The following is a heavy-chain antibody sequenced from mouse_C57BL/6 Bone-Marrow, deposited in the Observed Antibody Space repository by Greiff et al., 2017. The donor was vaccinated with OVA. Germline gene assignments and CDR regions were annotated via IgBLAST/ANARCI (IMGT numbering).Heavy chain of an antibody. Sequence: VQLQQPGAELVKPGASVKLSCKASGYTFTSYWMHWVKQRPGQGLEWIGMIHPNSGSTNYNEKFKSKATLTVDKSSSTAYMQLSSLTSEDSAVYYCARPLLLLRYPMDYWGQGTSVTVSS. CDR3: ARPLLLLRYPMDY. CDR2: IHPNSGST. D-gene: IGHD1-1*01. V-gene: IGHV1-64*01. J-gene: IGHJ4*01. CDR1: GYTFTSYW.